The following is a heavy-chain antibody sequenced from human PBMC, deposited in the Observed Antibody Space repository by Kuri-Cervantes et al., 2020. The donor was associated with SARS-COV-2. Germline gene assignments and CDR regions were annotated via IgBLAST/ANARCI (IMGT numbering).Heavy chain of an antibody. D-gene: IGHD3-16*01. CDR2: INHSGTI. CDR3: ASHPWGLIPDYFDY. Sequence: SQTLSLTCAVYGGSFSGYYWGWIRQPPGKDLEWIGDINHSGTINYSPSLKNRLSLLVDTSKNQFSLKLNSVTAADTAVYYCASHPWGLIPDYFDYWGQGTLVTVSS. V-gene: IGHV4-34*01. J-gene: IGHJ4*02. CDR1: GGSFSGYY.